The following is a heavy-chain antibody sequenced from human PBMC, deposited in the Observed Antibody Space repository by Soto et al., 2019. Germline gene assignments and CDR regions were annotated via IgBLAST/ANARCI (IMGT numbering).Heavy chain of an antibody. CDR2: MNSQTGNP. D-gene: IGHD3-10*01. CDR3: ARGRGAESYRAYHDY. J-gene: IGHJ4*02. Sequence: QVQLVQSGAEVKKPGASVKVSCKPSGYTFIDYDINWVRQATGQGLEWMGWMNSQTGNPGYAQTFQGRVTMTRDTSISTAYLELSSLGSDDTAGYYCARGRGAESYRAYHDYWGQGTLVTVSS. V-gene: IGHV1-8*02. CDR1: GYTFIDYD.